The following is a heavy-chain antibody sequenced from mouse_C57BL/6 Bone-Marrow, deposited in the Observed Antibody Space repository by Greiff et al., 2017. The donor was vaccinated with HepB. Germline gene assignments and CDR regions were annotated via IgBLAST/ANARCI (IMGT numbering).Heavy chain of an antibody. CDR3: TRGGYDYDGFAY. J-gene: IGHJ3*01. CDR2: ISSGGDYI. Sequence: DVQLVESGEGLVKPGGSLKLSCAASGFTFSSYAMSWVRQTPEKRLEWVAYISSGGDYIYYADTVKGRFTISRDNARNTLYLQMSSLKSEDTAMYYCTRGGYDYDGFAYWGQGTLVTVSA. V-gene: IGHV5-9-1*02. D-gene: IGHD2-4*01. CDR1: GFTFSSYA.